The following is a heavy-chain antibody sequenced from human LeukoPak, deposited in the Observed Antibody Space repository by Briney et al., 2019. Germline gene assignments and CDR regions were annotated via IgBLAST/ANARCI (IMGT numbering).Heavy chain of an antibody. Sequence: GGSLRLSCAASGFTFSDYYMSWIRQAPGKGLEWVSYISSSGSTIYYADSVKGRFTISRDNAKNSLYLQMNSLRAEDTAVYYCARRSKQLEDWFDPWGQGTLVTVSS. D-gene: IGHD6-6*01. CDR2: ISSSGSTI. J-gene: IGHJ5*02. CDR3: ARRSKQLEDWFDP. CDR1: GFTFSDYY. V-gene: IGHV3-11*04.